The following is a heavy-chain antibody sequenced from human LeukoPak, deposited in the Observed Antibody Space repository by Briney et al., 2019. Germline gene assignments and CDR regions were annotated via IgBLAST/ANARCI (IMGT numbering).Heavy chain of an antibody. CDR1: GYTFTSYY. CDR3: AREYGDYLDY. V-gene: IGHV1-69*13. J-gene: IGHJ4*02. D-gene: IGHD4-17*01. Sequence: SVKVSCKASGYTFTSYYMHWVRQAPGQGLEWMGGIIPIFGTANYAQKFQGRVTITADESTSTAYMELSSLRSEDTAVYYCAREYGDYLDYWGQGTLVTVSS. CDR2: IIPIFGTA.